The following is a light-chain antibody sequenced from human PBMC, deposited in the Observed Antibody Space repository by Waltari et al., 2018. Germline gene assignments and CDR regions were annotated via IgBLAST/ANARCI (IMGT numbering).Light chain of an antibody. J-gene: IGLJ1*01. CDR3: AAWDSGLSVSYV. CDR2: RTD. Sequence: QSVLSQPPPASATPGQRVTISCSGTDPNIGPNAVFCYQHAPGQAPRLLIYRTDQRPSGIPDRFSGSKSGTSASLAITGLRSEDEADYYCAAWDSGLSVSYVFGSGTKVTV. V-gene: IGLV1-47*01. CDR1: DPNIGPNA.